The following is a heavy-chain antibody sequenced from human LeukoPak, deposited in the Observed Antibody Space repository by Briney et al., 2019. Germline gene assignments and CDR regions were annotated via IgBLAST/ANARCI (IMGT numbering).Heavy chain of an antibody. CDR2: ISYDGSNK. J-gene: IGHJ4*02. Sequence: VRQAPXXXXXWVAVISYDGSNKYYADSVKGRFTISRDNSKNTLYLQMNSLRAEDTAVYYCARDLNPVIDYWGQGTLVTVSS. V-gene: IGHV3-30-3*01. CDR3: ARDLNPVIDY.